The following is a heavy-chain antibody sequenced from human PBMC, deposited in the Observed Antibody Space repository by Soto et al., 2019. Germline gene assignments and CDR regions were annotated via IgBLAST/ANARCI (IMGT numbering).Heavy chain of an antibody. Sequence: GESLKISCKGSGYSFTSYWIGWVRQMPGKGLEWMGIIYPGDSDTRYSPSFQGQVTISADKSISTAYLQWSSLKASDTAMYYCARHNYDYIWGSYAPPVGDYWGQGTLVTVSS. CDR2: IYPGDSDT. D-gene: IGHD3-16*01. CDR3: ARHNYDYIWGSYAPPVGDY. V-gene: IGHV5-51*01. CDR1: GYSFTSYW. J-gene: IGHJ4*02.